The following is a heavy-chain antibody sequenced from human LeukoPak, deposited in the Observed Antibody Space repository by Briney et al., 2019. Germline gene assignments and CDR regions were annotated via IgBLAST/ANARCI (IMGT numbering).Heavy chain of an antibody. CDR1: GFTFSSYA. CDR3: AKPYSREGWLLPLYY. Sequence: GGSLRLSCAASGFTFSSYAMSWVRQAPGKGLEWVSGISAGGSTNNADSVKGRFTISRDNSKNTLYLQMNSLRAEDTAVYYCAKPYSREGWLLPLYYWGQGTLVTVSS. CDR2: ISAGGST. D-gene: IGHD3-22*01. V-gene: IGHV3-23*01. J-gene: IGHJ4*02.